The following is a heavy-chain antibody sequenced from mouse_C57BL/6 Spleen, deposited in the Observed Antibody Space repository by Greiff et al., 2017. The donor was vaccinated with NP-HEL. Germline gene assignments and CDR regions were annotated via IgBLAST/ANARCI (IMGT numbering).Heavy chain of an antibody. V-gene: IGHV1-39*01. CDR2: INPNYGTT. CDR3: ARRGYGSSYWYFDV. CDR1: GYSFTDYN. D-gene: IGHD1-1*01. J-gene: IGHJ1*03. Sequence: QLQESGPELVKPGASVKISCKASGYSFTDYNMNWVKQSNGKSLEWIGVINPNYGTTSYNQKFKGKATLTVDQSSSTAYMQLNSLTSEDSAVYYCARRGYGSSYWYFDVWGTGTTVTVSS.